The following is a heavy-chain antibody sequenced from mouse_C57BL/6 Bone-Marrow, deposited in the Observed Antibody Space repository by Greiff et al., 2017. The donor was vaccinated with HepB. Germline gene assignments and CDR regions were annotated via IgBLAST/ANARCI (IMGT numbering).Heavy chain of an antibody. CDR2: IRNKANGYTT. CDR1: GFTFTDYY. D-gene: IGHD1-1*01. V-gene: IGHV7-3*01. Sequence: EVKLVESGGGLVQPGGSLSLSCAASGFTFTDYYMSWVRQPPGKALEWLGFIRNKANGYTTEYSASVKGRFTISRDNSQSILYLQRNALRAEDSATYYCARYDGSSYVYYAMDYWGQGTSGTVSS. J-gene: IGHJ4*01. CDR3: ARYDGSSYVYYAMDY.